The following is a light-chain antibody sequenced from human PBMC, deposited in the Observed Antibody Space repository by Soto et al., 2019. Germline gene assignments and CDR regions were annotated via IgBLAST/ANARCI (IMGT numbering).Light chain of an antibody. CDR3: QQYNNWPYT. J-gene: IGKJ2*01. Sequence: EIVMTQSPATLSVSPGGSATLSCRASQHVSSNFAWYRQKPGQAPTLLIYRASTRATAILARFSGSESGTDLTLTISRLQSEDFAVYYCQQYNNWPYTFGQGTKLEIK. CDR2: RAS. CDR1: QHVSSN. V-gene: IGKV3-15*01.